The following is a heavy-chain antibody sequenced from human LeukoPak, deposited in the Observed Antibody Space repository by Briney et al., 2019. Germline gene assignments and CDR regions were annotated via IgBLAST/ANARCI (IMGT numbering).Heavy chain of an antibody. V-gene: IGHV1-24*01. CDR2: FDPEDGET. CDR1: GYTLTELS. J-gene: IGHJ3*02. CDR3: ATRGPMIVVVITSEDAFDI. D-gene: IGHD3-22*01. Sequence: ASVKVSCKVSGYTLTELSMHWVRQAPGKGLEWMGGFDPEDGETIYAQKFQGRVTMTEDTSTDTAYMELSSLRSEDTAVYYCATRGPMIVVVITSEDAFDIWGQGTMVTVSS.